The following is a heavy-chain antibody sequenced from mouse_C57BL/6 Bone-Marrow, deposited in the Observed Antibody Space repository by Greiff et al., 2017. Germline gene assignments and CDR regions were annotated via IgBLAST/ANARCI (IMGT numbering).Heavy chain of an antibody. CDR1: GYTFTDYN. V-gene: IGHV1-18*01. D-gene: IGHD1-1*01. J-gene: IGHJ1*03. CDR2: INPNNGGT. CDR3: ALITTVVAHWYVDV. Sequence: VQLQQSGPELVKPGASVKIPCKASGYTFTDYNMDWVKQSHGKSLEWIGDINPNNGGTIYNQKFKGKATLTVDKSSSTAYMELRSLTSEDTAVYYCALITTVVAHWYVDVWGTGTTVTVSS.